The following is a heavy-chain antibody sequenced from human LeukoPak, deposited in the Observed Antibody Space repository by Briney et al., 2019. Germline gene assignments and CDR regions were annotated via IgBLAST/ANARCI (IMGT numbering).Heavy chain of an antibody. J-gene: IGHJ5*02. CDR2: TYYRSKWYN. CDR3: ARDPNYNWNDGGWFDP. CDR1: GDSVSSNSAA. D-gene: IGHD1-20*01. V-gene: IGHV6-1*01. Sequence: SQTLSLTCAISGDSVSSNSAAWNWIRQSLSRGLEWLGRTYYRSKWYNDYAVSVKSRITINPDTSKNQFSLQLNSVTPEDTAVYYCARDPNYNWNDGGWFDPWGQGTLVTVSS.